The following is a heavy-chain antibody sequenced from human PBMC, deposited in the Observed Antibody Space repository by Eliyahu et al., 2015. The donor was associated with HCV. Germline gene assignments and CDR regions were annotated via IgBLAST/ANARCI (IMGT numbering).Heavy chain of an antibody. CDR2: ISGSGGST. D-gene: IGHD3-10*01. CDR3: AKGKVRGVLGY. CDR1: GFPFSSYA. V-gene: IGHV3-23*04. Sequence: EVQLVESGGGLVQPGGSLRLSCAASGFPFSSYAMSWVRQAPGKGLEWVSAISGSGGSTYXRRLREGPVHHSPETIPRTRCICKLNSLRAEDTAVYYCAKGKVRGVLGYWGQGTLVTVSS. J-gene: IGHJ4*02.